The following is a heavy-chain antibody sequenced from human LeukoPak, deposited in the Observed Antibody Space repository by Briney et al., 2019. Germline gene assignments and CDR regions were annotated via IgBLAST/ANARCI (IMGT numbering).Heavy chain of an antibody. Sequence: SETLSLTCAVYGGSFSGYYWSWIRQPPGKGLEWIGEINHSGSTNYNPSLKSRVTISVDTSKNQFSLKLSSVTAAGTAVYYCARGDFWSGPDLWSQGTLVTVSS. D-gene: IGHD3-3*01. V-gene: IGHV4-34*01. CDR2: INHSGST. CDR1: GGSFSGYY. J-gene: IGHJ4*02. CDR3: ARGDFWSGPDL.